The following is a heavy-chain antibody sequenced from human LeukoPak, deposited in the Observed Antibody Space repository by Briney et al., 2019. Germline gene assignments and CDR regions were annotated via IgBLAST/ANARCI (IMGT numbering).Heavy chain of an antibody. J-gene: IGHJ6*02. Sequence: ASVKVSCKASGFTFSGYYMHWVRQAPGQGLEWKGWINPDTGGTNYAQKFQGRVTMTRDTSISTAYMELSRLRSEDTAVYYCARGGYGDYFRGFYAMDVWGQGTTVTVSS. D-gene: IGHD4-17*01. V-gene: IGHV1-2*02. CDR2: INPDTGGT. CDR3: ARGGYGDYFRGFYAMDV. CDR1: GFTFSGYY.